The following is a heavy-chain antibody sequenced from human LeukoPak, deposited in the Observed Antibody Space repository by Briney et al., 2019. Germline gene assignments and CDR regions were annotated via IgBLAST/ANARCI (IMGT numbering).Heavy chain of an antibody. V-gene: IGHV4-34*01. D-gene: IGHD4-23*01. J-gene: IGHJ5*02. Sequence: SETLSLTCAVYGGSFSGYYWSWIRQPPGKGLEWIGEINHSGSTNYNPSLKSRVTISVDTSKNQFSLKLSSVTAADTAVYYCARVIRYGGPFDPWGQGTLVTVSS. CDR3: ARVIRYGGPFDP. CDR2: INHSGST. CDR1: GGSFSGYY.